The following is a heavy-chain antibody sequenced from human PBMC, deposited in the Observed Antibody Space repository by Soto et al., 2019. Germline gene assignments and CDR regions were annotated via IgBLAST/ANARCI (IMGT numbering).Heavy chain of an antibody. V-gene: IGHV5-10-1*01. D-gene: IGHD5-18*01. CDR1: GYTFTSYW. CDR2: IDPSDSST. CDR3: AATGYTYGYHFDH. J-gene: IGHJ4*02. Sequence: GESLKISCKASGYTFTSYWITWVRQMPGKGLEWMGRIDPSDSSTKYSPSFQGHVTISTDKSITTAHLQWTSLKVSDTAIYYCAATGYTYGYHFDHWGQGTQVTVPQ.